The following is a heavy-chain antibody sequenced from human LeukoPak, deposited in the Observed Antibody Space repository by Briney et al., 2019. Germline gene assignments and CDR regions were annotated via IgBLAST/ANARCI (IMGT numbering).Heavy chain of an antibody. CDR1: GYTFTSYG. J-gene: IGHJ6*03. CDR2: INPNKGGT. Sequence: ASVKVSCKASGYTFTSYGISWVRQAPGQGLEWVGWINPNKGGTNYAQKFQGRVTMTRDTSISPAYMELSRLRSHDTAVYYCARRGLMVRGVSLPYYYYYYMDVWGKGTTVTVSS. CDR3: ARRGLMVRGVSLPYYYYYYMDV. D-gene: IGHD3-10*01. V-gene: IGHV1-2*02.